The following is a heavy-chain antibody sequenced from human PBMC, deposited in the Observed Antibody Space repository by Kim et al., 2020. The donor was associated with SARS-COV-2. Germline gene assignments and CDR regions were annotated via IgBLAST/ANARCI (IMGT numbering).Heavy chain of an antibody. Sequence: GGSLRLSCAASGFTFSSSAMSWVRQVPGKGLEWVSTYGSTANNEYYADSVKGRFTISRDNSKTTLWLQMNSLRVEDTGIYYCARAPAKLRGGSYFFEYWGQGTLVTVSS. V-gene: IGHV3-23*01. CDR1: GFTFSSSA. CDR2: YGSTANNE. J-gene: IGHJ4*02. CDR3: ARAPAKLRGGSYFFEY. D-gene: IGHD3-10*01.